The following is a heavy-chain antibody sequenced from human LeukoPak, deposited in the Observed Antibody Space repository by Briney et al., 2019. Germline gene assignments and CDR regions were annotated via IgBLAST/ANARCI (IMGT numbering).Heavy chain of an antibody. V-gene: IGHV3-53*01. CDR2: IYSDGST. CDR1: GFTVSSNY. Sequence: GGSLRLSCAASGFTVSSNYMSWVRQAPGKGLEWVSLIYSDGSTYYADSVKGRFTISRDSSKNTLYLQMNSLRAEDTAVYYCAKYCSGGNCYSGFDYWGQGTLVTVSS. J-gene: IGHJ4*02. CDR3: AKYCSGGNCYSGFDY. D-gene: IGHD2-15*01.